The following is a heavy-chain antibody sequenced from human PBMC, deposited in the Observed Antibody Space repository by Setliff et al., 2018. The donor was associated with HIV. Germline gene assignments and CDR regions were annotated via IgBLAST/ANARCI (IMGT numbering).Heavy chain of an antibody. Sequence: GGSLRLSCAASGFTFSSYFMHWVRQAPGKGLEYVSAISSNGGSTYYADSVKGRFTISRDNSKNTVSLQMTSLTSDDTAMYYCARDRVEAERGAFDIWGQGTMVTVSS. CDR2: ISSNGGST. CDR3: ARDRVEAERGAFDI. CDR1: GFTFSSYF. V-gene: IGHV3-64*02. D-gene: IGHD1-26*01. J-gene: IGHJ3*02.